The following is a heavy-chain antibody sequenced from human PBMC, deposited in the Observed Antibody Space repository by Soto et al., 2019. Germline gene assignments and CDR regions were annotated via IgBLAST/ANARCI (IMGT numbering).Heavy chain of an antibody. Sequence: QVQLQESGPGLVKPSGTLSLTCTVSGGSMTSSNWWNWVRQSPGKGLEWIGEAHHSGRTNYNPSLXSXAXITXDTSQNHFSLKLSSVTAADTAVSYCARSEATGLDYWGQGTLVTVSS. V-gene: IGHV4-4*02. CDR2: AHHSGRT. CDR1: GGSMTSSNW. CDR3: ARSEATGLDY. D-gene: IGHD1-26*01. J-gene: IGHJ4*02.